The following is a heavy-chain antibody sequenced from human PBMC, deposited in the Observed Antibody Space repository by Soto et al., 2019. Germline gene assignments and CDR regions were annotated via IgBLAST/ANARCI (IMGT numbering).Heavy chain of an antibody. D-gene: IGHD1-20*01. CDR3: AKDAVPYNGKWDWFDS. CDR1: RFTFSDFA. V-gene: IGHV3-23*01. CDR2: IGGTGSDT. Sequence: LESGGGLVQPGGSLTLSCAASRFTFSDFAMNWVRQAPGKGLEWVSSIGGTGSDTYYADSVKGRFTISRDNSKNTLYLQMESLRDEDTAVYFCAKDAVPYNGKWDWFDSWGQGTLVIVSS. J-gene: IGHJ5*01.